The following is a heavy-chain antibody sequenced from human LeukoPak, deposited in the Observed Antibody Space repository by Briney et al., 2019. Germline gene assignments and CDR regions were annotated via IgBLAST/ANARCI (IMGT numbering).Heavy chain of an antibody. D-gene: IGHD1-7*01. V-gene: IGHV3-74*01. CDR1: GFTFSSYW. CDR2: INSDGSST. Sequence: PGGSLRLSCAASGFTFSSYWMHWVRQAPGKGLVWVSRINSDGSSTSYADSVKGRFTISRDNAKNTLDLQMNSLRAEDTAVYYCARDELELRLYYYYMDVWGKGTTVTVSS. J-gene: IGHJ6*03. CDR3: ARDELELRLYYYYMDV.